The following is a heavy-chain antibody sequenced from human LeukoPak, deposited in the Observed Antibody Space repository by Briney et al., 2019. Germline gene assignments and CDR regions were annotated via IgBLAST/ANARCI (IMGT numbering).Heavy chain of an antibody. CDR1: GFTVSSNY. Sequence: HSGGSLRLSCAASGFTVSSNYMSWVRQAPGKGLEWVSAISGSGGSTYYADSVKGRFTISRDNSKNTLYLQMNSLRAEDTAVYYCARSGQWELFLDRFDYWGQGTLVTVSS. CDR2: ISGSGGST. CDR3: ARSGQWELFLDRFDY. J-gene: IGHJ4*02. D-gene: IGHD1-26*01. V-gene: IGHV3-23*01.